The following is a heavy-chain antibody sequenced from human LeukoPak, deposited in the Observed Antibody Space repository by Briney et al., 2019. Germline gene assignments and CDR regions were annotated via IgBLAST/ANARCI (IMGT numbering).Heavy chain of an antibody. CDR1: GDSISSSTYY. Sequence: PSETLSLTCTVSGDSISSSTYYWGWIRQPPGKGLEWIGNIYSSGSTYYNPSLKSRVTISVDTSKNQFSLNLRSVTAADTAVYYCARLWDYYDTSGPALGHWGQGTLVTVSS. CDR2: IYSSGST. J-gene: IGHJ4*02. CDR3: ARLWDYYDTSGPALGH. V-gene: IGHV4-39*01. D-gene: IGHD3-22*01.